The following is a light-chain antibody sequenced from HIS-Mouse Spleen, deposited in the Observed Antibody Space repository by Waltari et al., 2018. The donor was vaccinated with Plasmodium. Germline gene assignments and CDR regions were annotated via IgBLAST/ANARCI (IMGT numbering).Light chain of an antibody. CDR1: QSVSSGY. CDR2: GAS. Sequence: CRASQSVSSGYLSWYQQKPGQAPRLLIYGASTRATGIPARFSGSGSGTDFTLTISSLQPEDFAVYYCQQDYNLPYTFGQGTKLEIK. V-gene: IGKV3D-7*01. J-gene: IGKJ2*01. CDR3: QQDYNLPYT.